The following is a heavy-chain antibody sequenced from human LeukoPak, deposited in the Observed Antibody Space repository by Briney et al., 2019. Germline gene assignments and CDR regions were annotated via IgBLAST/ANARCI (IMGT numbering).Heavy chain of an antibody. J-gene: IGHJ4*02. CDR1: GYTFTSYY. Sequence: ASVKVSCKASGYTFTSYYMHWVRQAPGPGREWMGLINPNSGGTNYAQKFQGRVTMTRDTSISTAYMELSRLRSDDTAVYYCARDRGSSPLRNYFDYWGQGTLVTVSS. D-gene: IGHD6-13*01. CDR3: ARDRGSSPLRNYFDY. CDR2: INPNSGGT. V-gene: IGHV1-2*02.